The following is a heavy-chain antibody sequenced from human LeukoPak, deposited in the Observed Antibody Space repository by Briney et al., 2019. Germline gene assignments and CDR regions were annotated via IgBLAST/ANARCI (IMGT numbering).Heavy chain of an antibody. Sequence: GGSLSLSCAASGFTFSNAWMSWVRQAPGKGLEWVGRIKSKTDGGTTDYAAPVKGRFTISRDDSKNTLYLQMNSLKTEDTAVYYCTAGYSSSSSFDYWGQGTLVTVSS. D-gene: IGHD6-6*01. CDR3: TAGYSSSSSFDY. CDR2: IKSKTDGGTT. CDR1: GFTFSNAW. V-gene: IGHV3-15*01. J-gene: IGHJ4*02.